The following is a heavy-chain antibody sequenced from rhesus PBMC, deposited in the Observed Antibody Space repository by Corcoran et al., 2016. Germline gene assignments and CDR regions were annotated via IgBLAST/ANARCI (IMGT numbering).Heavy chain of an antibody. CDR2: INGNSGSI. CDR3: ARLGYCSGGICYSFDY. D-gene: IGHD2-8*01. CDR1: GGSFSSYW. V-gene: IGHV4-80*01. Sequence: QVQLQESGPGLVKPSETLSLTCAVSGGSFSSYWWSWSRRPPGKGLEWIGEINGNSGSINYNASLKSRVTISKDASKNQFSLKLSSVTAADTAVYYCARLGYCSGGICYSFDYWGPGVLVTVSS. J-gene: IGHJ4*01.